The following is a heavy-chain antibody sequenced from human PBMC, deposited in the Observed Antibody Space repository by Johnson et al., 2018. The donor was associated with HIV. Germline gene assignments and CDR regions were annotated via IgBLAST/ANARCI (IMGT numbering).Heavy chain of an antibody. CDR3: ARLGYTSGWIVSDDGFDV. J-gene: IGHJ3*01. CDR2: IYSGGST. CDR1: GFTVSSNY. Sequence: MQLVESGGGLIQPGGSLRLSCAASGFTVSSNYMSWVRQAPGKGLEWVSVIYSGGSTYYAESVKGRFTISRDNSKNTLDLQRNRLRPEDTAVYYCARLGYTSGWIVSDDGFDVWGQGTLVTVSS. V-gene: IGHV3-66*03. D-gene: IGHD6-19*01.